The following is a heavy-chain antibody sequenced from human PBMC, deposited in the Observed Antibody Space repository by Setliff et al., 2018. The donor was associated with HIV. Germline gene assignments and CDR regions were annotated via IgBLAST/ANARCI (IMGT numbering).Heavy chain of an antibody. CDR3: ARGKTWLRFLDY. CDR2: IIPIFGTA. CDR1: GGTFSSYA. V-gene: IGHV1-69*13. Sequence: SVKVSCKASGGTFSSYATSWVRQAPGQGLEWMGGIIPIFGTANYAQKFQGRVTITADESTSTAYMELRSLKSDDTAVYYCARGKTWLRFLDYWGQGTLVTVSS. D-gene: IGHD5-12*01. J-gene: IGHJ4*02.